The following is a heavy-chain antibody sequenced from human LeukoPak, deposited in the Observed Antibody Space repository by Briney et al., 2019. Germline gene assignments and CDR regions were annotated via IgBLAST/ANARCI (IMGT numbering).Heavy chain of an antibody. J-gene: IGHJ6*02. V-gene: IGHV3-74*01. CDR2: INSDGSST. Sequence: GGSLRLSCAASGFTFSSYWMHWVRQAPGKGLVWVSRINSDGSSTTYADSVKGRFTISRDNAKNTLYLQMNSLRAEDTAVYYCARYLAIAVAGTYYYYGMDVWGQGTTVTVSS. D-gene: IGHD6-19*01. CDR1: GFTFSSYW. CDR3: ARYLAIAVAGTYYYYGMDV.